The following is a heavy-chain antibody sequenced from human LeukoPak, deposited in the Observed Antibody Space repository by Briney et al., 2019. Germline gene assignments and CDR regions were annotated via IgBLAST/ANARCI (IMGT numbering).Heavy chain of an antibody. CDR3: ARVKVDWFDP. Sequence: GGSLRLSCAASGFTFSSYGMNWVRQAPGKGLEWVSYISSSGSTIYYADSVKGRFTISRDNAKNSLYLQMNSLRAEDTAVYYCARVKVDWFDPWGQGTLVTVSS. CDR2: ISSSGSTI. V-gene: IGHV3-48*03. CDR1: GFTFSSYG. J-gene: IGHJ5*02.